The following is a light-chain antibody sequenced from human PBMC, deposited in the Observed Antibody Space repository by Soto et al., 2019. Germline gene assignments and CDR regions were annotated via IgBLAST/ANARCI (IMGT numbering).Light chain of an antibody. CDR2: DAS. CDR1: QTIRRW. V-gene: IGKV1-5*01. J-gene: IGKJ1*01. Sequence: DIEMTQSPSTLSASVGDRLTITCRASQTIRRWLAWYQQRPGKAPKVLIYDASTLESGVSARFSGSGSETEFTLTISSLQPEDSATYYCQHYNSDPWTFGQGTKVDIK. CDR3: QHYNSDPWT.